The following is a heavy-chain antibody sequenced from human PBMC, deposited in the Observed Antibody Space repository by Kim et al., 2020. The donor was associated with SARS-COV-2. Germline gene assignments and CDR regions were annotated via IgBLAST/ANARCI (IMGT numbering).Heavy chain of an antibody. V-gene: IGHV3-33*05. CDR2: ISYDGSNK. CDR3: ARDRYFDWLADSPPDY. D-gene: IGHD3-9*01. Sequence: GGSLRLSCAASGFTFSSYGMHWVRQAPGKGLEWVAVISYDGSNKYYADSVKGRFTISRDNSKNTLYLQMNSLRAEDTAVYYCARDRYFDWLADSPPDYWG. CDR1: GFTFSSYG. J-gene: IGHJ4*01.